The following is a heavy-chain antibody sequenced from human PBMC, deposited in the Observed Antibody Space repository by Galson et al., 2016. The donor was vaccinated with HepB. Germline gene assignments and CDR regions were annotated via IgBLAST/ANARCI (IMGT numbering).Heavy chain of an antibody. D-gene: IGHD2-15*01. J-gene: IGHJ5*02. Sequence: SVKVSCKASGYTFTSYGISWVRQAPGQGLEWMGWISAYNGNTNYAQKPQGRVTMTTDPSTSTACMELRSLRSDDTADDTAVYYCARDCSGGTCYGTTWGQGTLVTVSS. CDR2: ISAYNGNT. CDR3: VYYCARDCSGGTCYGTT. V-gene: IGHV1-18*01. CDR1: GYTFTSYG.